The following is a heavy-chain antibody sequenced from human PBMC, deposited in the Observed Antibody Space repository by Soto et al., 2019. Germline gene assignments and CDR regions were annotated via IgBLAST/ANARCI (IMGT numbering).Heavy chain of an antibody. Sequence: QVPLVESGGGVVQPGRSLRLSCAASGFTFSSYAMHWVRQAPGKGLEWVAVISYDGSNKYYADSVKGRFTISRDNSKNTLYLQMNSLRAEDTAVYYCARSRYSGSSVFDYWGQGTLVTVSS. D-gene: IGHD1-26*01. J-gene: IGHJ4*02. CDR1: GFTFSSYA. CDR3: ARSRYSGSSVFDY. V-gene: IGHV3-30-3*01. CDR2: ISYDGSNK.